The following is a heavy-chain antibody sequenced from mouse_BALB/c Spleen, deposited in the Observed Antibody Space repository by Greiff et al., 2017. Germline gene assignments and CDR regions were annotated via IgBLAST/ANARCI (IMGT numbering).Heavy chain of an antibody. CDR1: GFAFSSYD. J-gene: IGHJ4*01. Sequence: EVMLVESGGGLVKPGGSLKLSCAASGFAFSSYDMSWVRQTPEKRLEWVAYISSGGGSTYYPDTVKGRFTISRDNAKNTLYLQMSSLKSEDTAMYYCASLYGSSNYAMDYWGQGTSVTVSS. CDR3: ASLYGSSNYAMDY. CDR2: ISSGGGST. V-gene: IGHV5-12-1*01. D-gene: IGHD1-1*01.